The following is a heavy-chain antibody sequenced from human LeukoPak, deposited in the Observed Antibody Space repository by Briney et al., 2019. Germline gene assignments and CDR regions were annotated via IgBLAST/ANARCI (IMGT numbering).Heavy chain of an antibody. CDR1: GDSISGFY. Sequence: PSETLSLTCTVSGDSISGFYWSWIRQPAGKGLQWIGRISTSGSTNYNPSLKSRVTMSVDGSTNEFSLTVRSVTAADTALYYCARGLPSYGDYVDYYFYMDVWGKGTTVTVSS. D-gene: IGHD4-17*01. CDR3: ARGLPSYGDYVDYYFYMDV. V-gene: IGHV4-4*07. J-gene: IGHJ6*03. CDR2: ISTSGST.